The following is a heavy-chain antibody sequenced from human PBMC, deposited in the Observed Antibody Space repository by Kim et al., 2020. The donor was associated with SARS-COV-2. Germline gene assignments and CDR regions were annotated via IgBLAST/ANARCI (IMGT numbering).Heavy chain of an antibody. J-gene: IGHJ4*02. Sequence: SETLSLTCAVYGGSFSGYYWSWIRQPPGKGLEWIGEINHSGSTNYNPSLKSRVTISVDTSKNQFSLKLSSVTAADTAVYYCARSLPPSAVQHIDYWGQGTLVTVSS. D-gene: IGHD1-1*01. CDR2: INHSGST. CDR1: GGSFSGYY. V-gene: IGHV4-34*01. CDR3: ARSLPPSAVQHIDY.